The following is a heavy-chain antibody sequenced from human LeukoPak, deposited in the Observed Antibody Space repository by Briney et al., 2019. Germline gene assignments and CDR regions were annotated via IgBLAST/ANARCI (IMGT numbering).Heavy chain of an antibody. CDR3: AKDLGYSSSWLNWFDP. CDR2: ISGSGGST. D-gene: IGHD6-13*01. J-gene: IGHJ5*02. V-gene: IGHV3-23*01. Sequence: GGSLRLSCAASGFSFSSYSMNWVRQAPGKGLEWASAISGSGGSTYYADSVKGRFTISRDNSKNTLYLQMNSLRAEDTAVYYCAKDLGYSSSWLNWFDPWGQGTLVTVSS. CDR1: GFSFSSYS.